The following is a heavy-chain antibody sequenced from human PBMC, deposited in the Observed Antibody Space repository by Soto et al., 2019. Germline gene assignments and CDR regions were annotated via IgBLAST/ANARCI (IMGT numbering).Heavy chain of an antibody. CDR2: INHSGST. J-gene: IGHJ4*02. D-gene: IGHD3-10*01. V-gene: IGHV4-34*01. Sequence: SETLSLTCAVYGGSFSGYYWSWIRQPPGKGLEWIGEINHSGSTNYNPSLKSRVTISVDTSKNQFSLKLSSVTAADTAVYYCARGKYYGSGSYYRLDYWGQGPPVTVSS. CDR3: ARGKYYGSGSYYRLDY. CDR1: GGSFSGYY.